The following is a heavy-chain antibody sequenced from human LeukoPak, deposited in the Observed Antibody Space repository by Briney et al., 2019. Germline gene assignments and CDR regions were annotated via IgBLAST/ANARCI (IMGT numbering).Heavy chain of an antibody. CDR2: IYPDGSP. Sequence: GGSLRLSCAASGVTFSTIYMGWVRQAPGKGLDWVSVIYPDGSPYYAESVKGRVTISTDSSENTLSLKMNSLRAEDTAAYYCSTLKGWYGEGCFDYWGQGTLVTVSS. V-gene: IGHV3-53*01. D-gene: IGHD3-10*01. CDR1: GVTFSTIY. J-gene: IGHJ4*02. CDR3: STLKGWYGEGCFDY.